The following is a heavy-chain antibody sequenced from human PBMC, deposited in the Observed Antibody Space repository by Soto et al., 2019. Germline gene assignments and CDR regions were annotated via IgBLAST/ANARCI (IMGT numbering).Heavy chain of an antibody. J-gene: IGHJ6*02. CDR2: IIPVFGTP. V-gene: IGHV1-69*12. Sequence: QVQLVQSGAEVKKPGSSVKVSCTASGGSLSNFGISWVRQAPGQGLEWMGAIIPVFGTPNYAQKFQDRVTIKADESTTTVYREVRSLTSEDTAVYYCARGDATKIVVTTYYAMDVWGQGTTVTVSS. CDR1: GGSLSNFG. CDR3: ARGDATKIVVTTYYAMDV. D-gene: IGHD3-22*01.